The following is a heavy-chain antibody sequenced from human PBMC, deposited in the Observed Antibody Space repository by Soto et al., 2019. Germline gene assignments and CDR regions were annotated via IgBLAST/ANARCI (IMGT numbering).Heavy chain of an antibody. Sequence: ASVKVSCKASGGTFSSYTISWVRQAPGQGLEWMGRIIPILGIANYAQKFQGRVTITADKSTSTAYMELSSLRSEDTAVYYCARDCEYSSGDRCFQHWGQGTLVTVSS. CDR2: IIPILGIA. J-gene: IGHJ1*01. CDR1: GGTFSSYT. CDR3: ARDCEYSSGDRCFQH. V-gene: IGHV1-69*04. D-gene: IGHD6-19*01.